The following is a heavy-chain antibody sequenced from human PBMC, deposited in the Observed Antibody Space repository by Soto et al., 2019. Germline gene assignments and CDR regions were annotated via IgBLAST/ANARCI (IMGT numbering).Heavy chain of an antibody. CDR2: IYWDDDK. V-gene: IGHV2-5*02. Sequence: SGPTLVNPTQTLTLTCTFSWFSLSTSGGGVGWIRQPPGKALEWLALIYWDDDKRYSPSLKSRLTITKDTSKNQVVLTMTNMDPVDTATYYCALQRSYASFDYWGQGTLVTVSS. J-gene: IGHJ4*02. D-gene: IGHD1-26*01. CDR3: ALQRSYASFDY. CDR1: WFSLSTSGGG.